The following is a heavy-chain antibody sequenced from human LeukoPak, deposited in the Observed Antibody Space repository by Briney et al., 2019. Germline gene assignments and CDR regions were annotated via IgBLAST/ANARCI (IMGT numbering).Heavy chain of an antibody. V-gene: IGHV4-34*01. CDR3: ARGRWYFDY. CDR2: INHNGST. Sequence: PSETLSLTCAVYGGSFSGYYWSWIRQPPRMGLEWIGEINHNGSTNYNPSLKSRVTMSVDTSKNQFSLKLSSVTAADTAVYYCARGRWYFDYWGQGTLVTVSS. CDR1: GGSFSGYY. J-gene: IGHJ4*02.